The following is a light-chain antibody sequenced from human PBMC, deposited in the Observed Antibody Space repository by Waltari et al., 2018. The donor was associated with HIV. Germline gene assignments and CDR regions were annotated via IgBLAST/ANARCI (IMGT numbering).Light chain of an antibody. V-gene: IGKV1-5*03. Sequence: DIHMTQSPSTLSAFVGDRVTITCRASQDITSWLAWYQQKPGKAPKLLIRKASVLESGVSSRFSCSGSGTEFTLIIDSLEPDDFATYYCQQYNRDPSFGQGTRLEMK. J-gene: IGKJ5*01. CDR2: KAS. CDR3: QQYNRDPS. CDR1: QDITSW.